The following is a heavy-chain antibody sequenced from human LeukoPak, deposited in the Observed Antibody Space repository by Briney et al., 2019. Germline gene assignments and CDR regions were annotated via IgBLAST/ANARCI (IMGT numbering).Heavy chain of an antibody. CDR3: ARTYSGSYWYFDL. V-gene: IGHV3-23*01. J-gene: IGHJ2*01. Sequence: SGGTLRLSCAASGFTFSSYGMSWVRQAPGKGLEWVSAISGSGGSTYYADSVKGRFTISRDNSKNTLYLQMNSLRAEDTAVYYCARTYSGSYWYFDLWGRGTLVTVSS. CDR1: GFTFSSYG. D-gene: IGHD3-10*01. CDR2: ISGSGGST.